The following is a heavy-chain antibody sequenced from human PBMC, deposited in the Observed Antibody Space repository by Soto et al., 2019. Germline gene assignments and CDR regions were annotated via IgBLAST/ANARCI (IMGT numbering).Heavy chain of an antibody. CDR1: GYSFTDSA. V-gene: IGHV1-3*01. D-gene: IGHD2-21*01. CDR3: AKGSRMWTPDY. J-gene: IGHJ4*02. Sequence: ASVKVSCKASGYSFTDSAIHWVRQAPGQSLELLGWIAPGNGNTKYSQKFQGRVTITRDTSATTAYMELSSLRSEDTAVYYCAKGSRMWTPDYWGQGTLVTVSS. CDR2: IAPGNGNT.